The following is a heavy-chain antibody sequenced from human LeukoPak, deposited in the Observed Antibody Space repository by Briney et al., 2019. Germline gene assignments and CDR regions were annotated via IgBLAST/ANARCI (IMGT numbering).Heavy chain of an antibody. Sequence: SETLSLTCAVYGGSFSGYYWSWIRQPPGKGLEWIGEINHSGSTNYNPSLKSRVTISVDTSKNQFSLKLSSVTAADMAVYYCARGSRRITGTTLTYYFDYWGQGTLVTVSS. V-gene: IGHV4-34*01. J-gene: IGHJ4*02. CDR3: ARGSRRITGTTLTYYFDY. CDR2: INHSGST. CDR1: GGSFSGYY. D-gene: IGHD1-7*01.